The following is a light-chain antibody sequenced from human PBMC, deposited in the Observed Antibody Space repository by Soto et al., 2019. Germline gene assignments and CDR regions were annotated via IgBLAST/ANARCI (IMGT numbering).Light chain of an antibody. CDR3: QQRGNWPS. Sequence: EIALTQSPATLSLSPGGRATLSCRASQSVSRYLAWYQVKPGQAPRLLIYDASNRATGIPARFSGSGSGTDFTLTISSLEPEDFAVYYCQQRGNWPSFGGGTKVDIK. CDR2: DAS. CDR1: QSVSRY. J-gene: IGKJ4*01. V-gene: IGKV3-11*01.